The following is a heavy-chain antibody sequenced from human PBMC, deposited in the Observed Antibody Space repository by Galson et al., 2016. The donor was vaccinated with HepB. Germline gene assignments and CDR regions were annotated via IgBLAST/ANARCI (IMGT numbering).Heavy chain of an antibody. CDR3: AKDHHYEIARSSSDFWRGLARRQSAGDSDMDV. CDR1: GFSVYV. D-gene: IGHD3-3*01. CDR2: FSGYDSSA. Sequence: SLRLSCAASGFSVYVMSWVRQAPGKGLEWVATFSGYDSSAFYADSVKGRFTIARDSSKKTLFLQMNSLRVDDTARYFCAKDHHYEIARSSSDFWRGLARRQSAGDSDMDVWGQGTTVIVSS. V-gene: IGHV3-23*01. J-gene: IGHJ6*02.